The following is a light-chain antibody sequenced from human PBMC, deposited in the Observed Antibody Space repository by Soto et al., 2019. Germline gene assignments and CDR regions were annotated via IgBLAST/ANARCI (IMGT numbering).Light chain of an antibody. CDR3: QQYNNWPQT. CDR1: QRVSRSY. J-gene: IGKJ1*01. CDR2: GAS. Sequence: EIVLTQSPGTLSLSPGDRSTLSCRVSQRVSRSYLGWYQQKPGQAPRLLIYGASTRAPGIPARFSGSGSGTELTLTISSLQSEDVAVYYCQQYNNWPQTFGQGTKVDIK. V-gene: IGKV3-15*01.